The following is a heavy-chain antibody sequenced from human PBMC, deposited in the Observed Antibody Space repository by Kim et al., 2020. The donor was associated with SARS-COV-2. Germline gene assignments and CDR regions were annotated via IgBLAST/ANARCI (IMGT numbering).Heavy chain of an antibody. CDR3: ARVYYYGSGSYYNEYDY. J-gene: IGHJ4*02. D-gene: IGHD3-10*01. CDR1: GFTFSSYS. V-gene: IGHV3-21*01. CDR2: ISSSSSYI. Sequence: GGSLRLSCAASGFTFSSYSMNWVRQAPGKGLEWVSSISSSSSYIYYADSVKGRFTISRDNAKNSLYLQMNSLRAEDTAVYYCARVYYYGSGSYYNEYDYWGQGTLVTVSS.